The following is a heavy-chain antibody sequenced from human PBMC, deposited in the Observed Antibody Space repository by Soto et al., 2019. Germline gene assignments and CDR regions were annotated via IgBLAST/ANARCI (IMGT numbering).Heavy chain of an antibody. J-gene: IGHJ6*02. CDR1: GFIFSAYG. CDR2: INYDGSSK. Sequence: QVHLVESGGGAVQAGRSLRVSCATSGFIFSAYGMHWVRQAPGKVLEWVAFINYDGSSKFYGDSVKGRFTVSRDNSKHTLFLQMNSLRGEDTATYYCARCKQKVIHCAMDVWGQGATVTVTS. CDR3: ARCKQKVIHCAMDV. V-gene: IGHV3-33*01. D-gene: IGHD2-21*01.